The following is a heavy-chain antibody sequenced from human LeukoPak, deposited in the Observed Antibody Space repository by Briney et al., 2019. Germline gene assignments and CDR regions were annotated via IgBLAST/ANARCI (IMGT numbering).Heavy chain of an antibody. Sequence: GGSLRLSCAASGFTFDDYAMHWVRQAPGKGLEWVSLISGDGGSTYYADSVKGRFTISRDNSKNSLYLQMNSLRTEDTAVYYCAKDIIRGIAAAGTFDYWGQGTLVTVSS. D-gene: IGHD6-13*01. CDR1: GFTFDDYA. J-gene: IGHJ4*02. CDR2: ISGDGGST. V-gene: IGHV3-43*02. CDR3: AKDIIRGIAAAGTFDY.